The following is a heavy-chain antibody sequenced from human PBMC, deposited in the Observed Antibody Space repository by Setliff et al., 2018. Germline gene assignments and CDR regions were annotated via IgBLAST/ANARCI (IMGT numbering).Heavy chain of an antibody. J-gene: IGHJ6*02. CDR3: ARDGVFYAMDF. D-gene: IGHD3-10*01. V-gene: IGHV3-48*03. CDR2: ISSSGTTK. CDR1: GFTFSSYE. Sequence: GGSLRLSCTTSGFTFSSYEVNWVRQAPGKGLEWVSYISSSGTTKHYADSVKGRFTISRDDAKNTLYLQMNSLRAEDSAVYYCARDGVFYAMDFWGQGTTVTVS.